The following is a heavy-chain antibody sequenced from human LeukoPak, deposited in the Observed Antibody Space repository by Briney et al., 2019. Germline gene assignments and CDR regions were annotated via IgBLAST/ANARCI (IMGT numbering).Heavy chain of an antibody. CDR2: IIPIFGTA. V-gene: IGHV1-69*05. CDR1: GGTFSSYA. CDR3: AVNYYDSSGYGEYFQH. D-gene: IGHD3-22*01. Sequence: ASVKVSCKXSGGTFSSYAISWVRQAPGQGLEWMGGIIPIFGTANYAQKFQGRVTITTDESTSTAYMELSSLRSEDTAVYYCAVNYYDSSGYGEYFQHWGQGTLVTVSS. J-gene: IGHJ1*01.